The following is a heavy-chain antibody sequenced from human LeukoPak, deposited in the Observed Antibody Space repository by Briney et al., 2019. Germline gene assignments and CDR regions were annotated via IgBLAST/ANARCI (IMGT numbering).Heavy chain of an antibody. CDR2: ISGSGGST. Sequence: PGGSLRLSGAASGFTFSSYAMSWVRQAPGKGLEWVSAISGSGGSTYYADSGKGRFTTARDNSKNTLYLQMNSLRAEDTAVYYCAKGGYGYVWGSYRYPSDYWGQGTLVTVSS. J-gene: IGHJ4*02. CDR3: AKGGYGYVWGSYRYPSDY. D-gene: IGHD3-16*02. CDR1: GFTFSSYA. V-gene: IGHV3-23*01.